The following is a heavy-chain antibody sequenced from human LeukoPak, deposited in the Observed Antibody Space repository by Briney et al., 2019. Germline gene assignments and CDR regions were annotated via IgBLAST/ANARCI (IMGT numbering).Heavy chain of an antibody. Sequence: GGSLRLSCAASGFTFSTYSMNWVRQAPGKGLEWVSSISSSSSYIYYADSVKGRFTISRDNAKNSLYLQMNSLRAEDTAVYYCARVLWFGELLSDPSDYWGQGTLVTVSS. D-gene: IGHD3-10*01. J-gene: IGHJ4*02. V-gene: IGHV3-21*01. CDR1: GFTFSTYS. CDR3: ARVLWFGELLSDPSDY. CDR2: ISSSSSYI.